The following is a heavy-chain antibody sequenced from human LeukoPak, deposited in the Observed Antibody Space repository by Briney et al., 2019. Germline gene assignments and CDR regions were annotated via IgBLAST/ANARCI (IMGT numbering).Heavy chain of an antibody. J-gene: IGHJ4*02. CDR3: AREYYYGSGEYYFDY. D-gene: IGHD3-10*01. CDR1: GGSISSSSYY. Sequence: SETLSLTCTVSGGSISSSSYYWGWIRQPPGKGLEWIGSIYYSGSTYYNPSLKSRVTISVDTSKNQFSLKLSSVTAADTAVYYCAREYYYGSGEYYFDYWGQGTLVTVSS. CDR2: IYYSGST. V-gene: IGHV4-39*07.